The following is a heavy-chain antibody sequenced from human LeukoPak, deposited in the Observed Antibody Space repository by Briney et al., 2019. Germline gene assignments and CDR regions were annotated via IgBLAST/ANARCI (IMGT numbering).Heavy chain of an antibody. CDR2: IYYSGST. CDR1: GGSISSSCYY. V-gene: IGHV4-39*07. J-gene: IGHJ4*02. D-gene: IGHD2-21*01. CDR3: ARVIGISAVGY. Sequence: SETLSLTCTVSGGSISSSCYYWGWIRQPPGKGLEWIGSIYYSGSTYYNPSLKSRVTISVDTSKNQFSLKLSSVTAVDTAVYYCARVIGISAVGYWGPGTLVTVSS.